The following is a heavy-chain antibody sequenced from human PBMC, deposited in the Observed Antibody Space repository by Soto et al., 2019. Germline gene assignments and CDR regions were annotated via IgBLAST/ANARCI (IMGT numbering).Heavy chain of an antibody. D-gene: IGHD2-21*01. CDR3: ARGRGVEMATTNVFDY. J-gene: IGHJ4*02. Sequence: QVQLQQWGAGLLKPSETLSLTCAVYGGAFSGYYWRWIRQPPGKGLEWIGEINNSGSTNYNPSLKSRVTITVSPSKNQDSLKLSSLTAADSAVYYCARGRGVEMATTNVFDYWVQGTLVTVSS. CDR1: GGAFSGYY. V-gene: IGHV4-34*01. CDR2: INNSGST.